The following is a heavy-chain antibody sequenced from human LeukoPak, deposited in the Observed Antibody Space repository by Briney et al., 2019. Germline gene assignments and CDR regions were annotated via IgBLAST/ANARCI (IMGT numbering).Heavy chain of an antibody. V-gene: IGHV4-31*03. D-gene: IGHD2-2*01. Sequence: SETLSLTCTVSGGSISSGGYYWSWIRQHPGKGLEWIGYIYYSGSTYYNPSLKSRVTISVDTSKNQFSLKLSSVTAADTAVYYCARGYCSSTSCRNWFDPWGQGTLVTVPS. CDR1: GGSISSGGYY. J-gene: IGHJ5*02. CDR3: ARGYCSSTSCRNWFDP. CDR2: IYYSGST.